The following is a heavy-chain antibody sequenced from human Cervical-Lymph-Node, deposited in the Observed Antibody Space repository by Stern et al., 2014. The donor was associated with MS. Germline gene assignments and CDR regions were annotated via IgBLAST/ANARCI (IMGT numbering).Heavy chain of an antibody. V-gene: IGHV5-51*03. CDR1: GYKFTNNW. J-gene: IGHJ4*02. Sequence: EVQLVESGAEVKKPGESLRISCEVSGYKFTNNWIGWVRQMPGKVLEWMGIIYPGDSETRYSPSFQGQVTILVDKSNTTAYLQWSSLKASDTALYYCARRGHGYMGIDYWGQGTPVTVSS. CDR3: ARRGHGYMGIDY. D-gene: IGHD5-24*01. CDR2: IYPGDSET.